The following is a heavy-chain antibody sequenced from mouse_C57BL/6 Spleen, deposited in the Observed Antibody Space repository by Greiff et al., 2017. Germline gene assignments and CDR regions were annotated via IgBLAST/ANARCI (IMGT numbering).Heavy chain of an antibody. V-gene: IGHV1-82*01. CDR2: IYPGDGDT. D-gene: IGHD1-1*01. CDR3: AREYYGSSSSFDY. Sequence: QVQLQQSGPELVKPGASVKISCKASGYAFSSSWMNWVKQRPGKGLEWIGRIYPGDGDTNYNGKFKGKATLTADKSSSTAYMQLSSLTSEDSAVYFCAREYYGSSSSFDYWGQGTTLTVSS. J-gene: IGHJ2*01. CDR1: GYAFSSSW.